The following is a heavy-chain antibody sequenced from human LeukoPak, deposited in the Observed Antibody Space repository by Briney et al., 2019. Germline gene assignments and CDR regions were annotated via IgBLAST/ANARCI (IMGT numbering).Heavy chain of an antibody. J-gene: IGHJ4*02. Sequence: GGSLRLSCAASGFTFSDYFMSWVRQAPGKGLEWLSYINGRGTYINYAESLKGRITISRDNAQNSLYLQMNSLRVEDTAVYYCARSGREATEIDYWGQGTLVTVSS. D-gene: IGHD1-1*01. CDR2: INGRGTYI. CDR3: ARSGREATEIDY. V-gene: IGHV3-11*06. CDR1: GFTFSDYF.